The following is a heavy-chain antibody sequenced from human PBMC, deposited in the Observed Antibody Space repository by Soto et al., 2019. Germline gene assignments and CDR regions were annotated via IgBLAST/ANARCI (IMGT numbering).Heavy chain of an antibody. CDR1: GGTFSSDA. CDR2: IITICGTA. V-gene: IGHV1-69*01. Sequence: QVQLVQSGAEVKKPGSSVKVSCKASGGTFSSDAISWVRQAPGQGLEWMGGIITICGTANYAQKFQGRVTIHADESTNTANRERSSRRSEDTVVYYCARDSGGTKVDFGMDVWGQGTRDTVS. D-gene: IGHD4-17*01. CDR3: ARDSGGTKVDFGMDV. J-gene: IGHJ6*02.